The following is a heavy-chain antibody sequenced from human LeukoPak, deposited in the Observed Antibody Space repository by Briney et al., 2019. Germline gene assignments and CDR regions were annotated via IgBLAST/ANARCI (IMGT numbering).Heavy chain of an antibody. CDR1: GGSISSSSYY. CDR3: AKPGPDSSSWYAFDI. CDR2: IYYSGST. J-gene: IGHJ3*02. Sequence: SETLSPTCTVSGGSISSSSYYWSWIRQPPGKGLEWIGYIYYSGSTNYNPSLKSRVTISVDTSKNQFSLKLSSVTAADTAVYYCAKPGPDSSSWYAFDIWGQETMVTVSS. V-gene: IGHV4-61*05. D-gene: IGHD6-13*01.